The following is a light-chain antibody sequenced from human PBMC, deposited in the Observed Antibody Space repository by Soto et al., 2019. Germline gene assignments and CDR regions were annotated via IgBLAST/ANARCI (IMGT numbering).Light chain of an antibody. V-gene: IGLV2-14*03. CDR2: DVF. CDR3: TSWTSTSTYV. Sequence: QSVLTQDASVSGSPGQSITISCTGTSSNVGGYNYVSWYQHHPGKAPKLMIYDVFTRPSGVSNRFSGSKSGNTASLTISALQAEDEDDYYCTSWTSTSTYVFGSGTKVTVL. J-gene: IGLJ1*01. CDR1: SSNVGGYNY.